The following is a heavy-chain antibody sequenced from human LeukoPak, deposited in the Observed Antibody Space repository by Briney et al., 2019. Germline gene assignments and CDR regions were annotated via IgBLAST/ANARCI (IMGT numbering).Heavy chain of an antibody. V-gene: IGHV3-48*01. CDR3: ARSSKLRRHDY. Sequence: GGSLRLSCAASGFTFSSYSMNWVRQAPGKGLEWVSYISSSSSTIYYADSVKGRFTISRDNAKNSLYLQMNSLRAEDTAVYYCARSSKLRRHDYWGQGTLVTVSS. J-gene: IGHJ4*02. CDR2: ISSSSSTI. CDR1: GFTFSSYS.